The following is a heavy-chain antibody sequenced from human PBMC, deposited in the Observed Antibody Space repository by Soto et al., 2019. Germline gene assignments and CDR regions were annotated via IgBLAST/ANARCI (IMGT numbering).Heavy chain of an antibody. Sequence: SETLSLTCTVSGASISRYYWSWIRQSPGKGLEWIGYMYNSGSTNYNPSLKSRVTISVDTSKNQFSLKLSSVTAADTAVYYCARGALVAYDSSGYYLNWFDPWGQGTLVTVPS. CDR2: MYNSGST. CDR3: ARGALVAYDSSGYYLNWFDP. D-gene: IGHD3-22*01. CDR1: GASISRYY. V-gene: IGHV4-59*01. J-gene: IGHJ5*02.